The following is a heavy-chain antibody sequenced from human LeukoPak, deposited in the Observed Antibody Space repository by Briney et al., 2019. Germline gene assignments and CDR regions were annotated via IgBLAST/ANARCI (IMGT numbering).Heavy chain of an antibody. CDR2: ISSTGGTT. CDR1: GITFSSYG. J-gene: IGHJ4*02. Sequence: GGSLRLSCAASGITFSSYGMSWVRQAPGKGLEWVSSISSTGGTTYYADSVKGRFTISRDNSKNTLYLQMNSLRAEDTAVYYCASAIQGNWGQGTLVTVSS. CDR3: ASAIQGN. V-gene: IGHV3-23*01.